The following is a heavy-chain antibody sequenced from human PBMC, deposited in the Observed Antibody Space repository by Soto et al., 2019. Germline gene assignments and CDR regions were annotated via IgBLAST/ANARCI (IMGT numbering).Heavy chain of an antibody. CDR2: ISYNTNEK. CDR1: GFTFSYYA. D-gene: IGHD3-3*02. J-gene: IGHJ6*02. V-gene: IGHV3-30-3*01. CDR3: ARHLNHNPMDV. Sequence: QVQLVESGGGVVQPGRSVRLSCAASGFTFSYYAMHWVRQAPGKGLEWVAVISYNTNEKSYADSVKGRFTISRDNSKNTLDLQMNNVRPEDTAVYYCARHLNHNPMDVWGQGTTVTVSS.